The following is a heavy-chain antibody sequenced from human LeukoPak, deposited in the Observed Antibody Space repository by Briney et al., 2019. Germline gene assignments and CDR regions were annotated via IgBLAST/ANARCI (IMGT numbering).Heavy chain of an antibody. J-gene: IGHJ4*02. CDR1: AFSVGSNY. CDR2: IYSGGST. CDR3: ARSPELRLSYDTTGYYGYFFDF. Sequence: PGGSLRLSCAASAFSVGSNYMTWVRQAPGKGLEWVSLIYSGGSTYYADSVKGRFTISRDNSKNTLFLQMNSLRAEDTAVYFCARSPELRLSYDTTGYYGYFFDFWGQGTLVTVSS. V-gene: IGHV3-66*01. D-gene: IGHD3-22*01.